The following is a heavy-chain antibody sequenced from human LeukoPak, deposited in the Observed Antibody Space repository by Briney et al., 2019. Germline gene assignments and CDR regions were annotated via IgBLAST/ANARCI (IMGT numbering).Heavy chain of an antibody. CDR2: ISSSSSYI. CDR3: AREGYNWNDDGEIMFDY. CDR1: GFTFSSYS. V-gene: IGHV3-21*01. Sequence: GGSLRLSCAASGFTFSSYSMNWVRQAPGKGLEWVSSISSSSSYIYYADSVKGRFTISRDNAKNSLYLQMNSLRAEDTAVYYCAREGYNWNDDGEIMFDYWGQGTLVTVSS. J-gene: IGHJ4*02. D-gene: IGHD1-1*01.